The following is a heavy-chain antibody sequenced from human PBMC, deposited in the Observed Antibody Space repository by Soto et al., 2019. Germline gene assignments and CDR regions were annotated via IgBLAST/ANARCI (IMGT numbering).Heavy chain of an antibody. J-gene: IGHJ4*02. Sequence: GASVKVSCKASGYTFTTYVISWVRQAPGQGLEWMGWINAYNGNTNYAQKFQERVTITTDTSTSTAYMELSSLRSEDTAVYYCATDHDYGDYSYWGQGTLVTVSS. V-gene: IGHV1-18*01. CDR1: GYTFTTYV. CDR2: INAYNGNT. D-gene: IGHD4-17*01. CDR3: ATDHDYGDYSY.